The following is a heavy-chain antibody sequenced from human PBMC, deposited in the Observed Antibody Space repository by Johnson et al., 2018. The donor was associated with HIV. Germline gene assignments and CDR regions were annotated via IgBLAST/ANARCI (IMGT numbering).Heavy chain of an antibody. V-gene: IGHV3-53*01. Sequence: EVQLVESGGGLIQPEGSLRLSCAASGFTVSSNYMSWVRQAPGKGLEWVSVIYSGGSTYYADSVKGRFTISRDNSKNTLYLQMNSLRAEDTAVYYCARVITEGGTRWAFDIWGQGTIVTVSS. CDR1: GFTVSSNY. J-gene: IGHJ3*02. CDR3: ARVITEGGTRWAFDI. D-gene: IGHD6-13*01. CDR2: IYSGGST.